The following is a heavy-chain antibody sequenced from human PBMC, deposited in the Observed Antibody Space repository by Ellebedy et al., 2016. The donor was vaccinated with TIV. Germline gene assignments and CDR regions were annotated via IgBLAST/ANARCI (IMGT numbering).Heavy chain of an antibody. CDR2: ISNSAMRT. CDR1: GFTFTSYA. V-gene: IGHV3-23*01. Sequence: GESLKISCAASGFTFTSYAMSWVRQAPGKGLEWVSTISNSAMRTYYVDSVKGRFTISRDNSKNTLYLQMNSLRAEDTAIYYCARGRSGTYIHHAFDYWGQGTLVTVSS. CDR3: ARGRSGTYIHHAFDY. J-gene: IGHJ4*02. D-gene: IGHD1-14*01.